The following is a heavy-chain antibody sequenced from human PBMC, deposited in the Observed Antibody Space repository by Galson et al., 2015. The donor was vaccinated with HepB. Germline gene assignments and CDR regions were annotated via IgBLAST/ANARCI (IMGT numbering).Heavy chain of an antibody. CDR2: ISWNSGSI. D-gene: IGHD5-12*01. CDR1: GFTFDDYA. CDR3: AKAVRPTKKYSGYDVGLDY. J-gene: IGHJ4*02. V-gene: IGHV3-9*01. Sequence: SLRLSCAASGFTFDDYAMHWVRQAPGKGLEWVSGISWNSGSIGYADSVKGRFTISRDNAKNSLYLQMNSLRAEDTALYYCAKAVRPTKKYSGYDVGLDYWGQGTLVTVSS.